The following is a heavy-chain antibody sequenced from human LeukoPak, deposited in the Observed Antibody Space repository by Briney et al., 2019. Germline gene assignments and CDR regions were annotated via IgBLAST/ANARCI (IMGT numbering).Heavy chain of an antibody. CDR2: IYHSGST. CDR3: ARVRYCSSTSCYDRVYDPNYYYYMDV. J-gene: IGHJ6*03. CDR1: GGSISSSNW. V-gene: IGHV4-4*02. Sequence: SETLSLTCAVSGGSISSSNWWSWIRQPPGKGLEWIGEIYHSGSTNYNPSLKSRVTISVDKSKTQFSLKLSSVTAADTAVYYCARVRYCSSTSCYDRVYDPNYYYYMDVWGKGTTVTISS. D-gene: IGHD2-2*01.